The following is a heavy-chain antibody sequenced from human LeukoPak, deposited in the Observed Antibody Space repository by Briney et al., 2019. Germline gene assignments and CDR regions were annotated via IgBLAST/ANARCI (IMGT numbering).Heavy chain of an antibody. Sequence: GGSLRLSCAASGFTFSSYAMSWVRQAPGKGLEWVSAMSGSGGSTYYADSVKGWFTISRNNSKNTLYLQMNSLRAEDTAVYYCAKVRWELRVGSDYWGQGPLVTVSS. CDR3: AKVRWELRVGSDY. V-gene: IGHV3-23*01. CDR2: MSGSGGST. J-gene: IGHJ4*02. D-gene: IGHD1-26*01. CDR1: GFTFSSYA.